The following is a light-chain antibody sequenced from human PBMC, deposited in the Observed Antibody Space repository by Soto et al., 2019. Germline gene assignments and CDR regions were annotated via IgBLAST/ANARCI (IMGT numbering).Light chain of an antibody. CDR2: EVS. V-gene: IGLV2-14*01. Sequence: QSVLTQPASVSGSPGQSITISCTGTSSDVGGYKHVSWYQHHPGKAPKLMIYEVSNRPSGVSNRFSGSNSGYTASLTISGLQAEDEDDYYCNSQRSSGTRVFGTGTKVTVL. J-gene: IGLJ1*01. CDR3: NSQRSSGTRV. CDR1: SSDVGGYKH.